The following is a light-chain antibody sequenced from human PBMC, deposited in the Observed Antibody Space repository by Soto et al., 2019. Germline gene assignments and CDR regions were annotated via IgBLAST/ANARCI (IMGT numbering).Light chain of an antibody. J-gene: IGKJ4*01. V-gene: IGKV1-39*01. Sequence: DIQMTQSPSSLSASVGDRVTITCRASQSISTFLNWYQQKPGKAPKLLIYGASNLESGVPSTFSGSGSATDFTLTIRSRQPEDFAPYYCQQWFSTPLLTFGGGTKVEIK. CDR2: GAS. CDR3: QQWFSTPLLT. CDR1: QSISTF.